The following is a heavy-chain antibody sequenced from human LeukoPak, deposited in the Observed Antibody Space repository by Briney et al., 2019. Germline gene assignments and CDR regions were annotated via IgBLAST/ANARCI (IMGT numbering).Heavy chain of an antibody. V-gene: IGHV4-39*02. CDR3: ARKGSGYDLGEDAFDI. CDR1: GGSISSGGHY. D-gene: IGHD5-12*01. J-gene: IGHJ3*02. CDR2: IYYSGST. Sequence: KASETLSLTCIVSGGSISSGGHYWGWIRQPPGKGLEWIGSIYYSGSTYYNPSLNSRATMFIDMSKNHFSLKLSSVTAADTAVYYCARKGSGYDLGEDAFDIWGQGTMVTVSS.